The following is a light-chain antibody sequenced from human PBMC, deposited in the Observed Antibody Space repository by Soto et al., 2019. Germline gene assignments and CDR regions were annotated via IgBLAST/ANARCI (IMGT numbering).Light chain of an antibody. V-gene: IGKV3-15*01. Sequence: VMTQSPATLSVSPGERATLSCWASETVATTLAWYQQKPGQAPRLLISGASTRDAGISDRFRGSGSGTEFTLTIISLRSEDSVIYYCQQYFEWPPMTFWQRAKVEI. J-gene: IGKJ1*01. CDR1: ETVATT. CDR2: GAS. CDR3: QQYFEWPPMT.